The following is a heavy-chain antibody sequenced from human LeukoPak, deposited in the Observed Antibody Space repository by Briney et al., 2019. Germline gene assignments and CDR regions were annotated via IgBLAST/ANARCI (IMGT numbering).Heavy chain of an antibody. D-gene: IGHD3-3*01. CDR3: ARGRNFWSGYLSAGREYYFDY. Sequence: PSETLSLTCAVYGGSFSGYYWSWIRQPPGKGLEWIGEINQSGSTNYNPSLKSRVTISVDTSKNQFSLKLSSATAADTAVYYCARGRNFWSGYLSAGREYYFDYWGQGTLVTVSS. CDR2: INQSGST. V-gene: IGHV4-34*01. J-gene: IGHJ4*02. CDR1: GGSFSGYY.